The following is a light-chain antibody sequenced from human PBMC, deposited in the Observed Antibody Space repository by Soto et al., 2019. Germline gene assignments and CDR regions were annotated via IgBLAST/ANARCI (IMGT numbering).Light chain of an antibody. J-gene: IGLJ1*01. CDR2: EGS. CDR3: CSYAGSSTFYV. CDR1: SRDVGSYNL. Sequence: QSALTQPASVAGSPGQSITISCAGTSRDVGSYNLVSWYQQHQGKAPKFMIYEGSKRPSGVSNRFSGSKSGNTASLKISGLQAEDEADYYCCSYAGSSTFYVFGIGTKVTVL. V-gene: IGLV2-23*01.